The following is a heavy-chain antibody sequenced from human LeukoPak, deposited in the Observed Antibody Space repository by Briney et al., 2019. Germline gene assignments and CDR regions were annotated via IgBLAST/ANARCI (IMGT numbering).Heavy chain of an antibody. J-gene: IGHJ4*02. CDR2: ISYDGSNK. CDR3: ATSARTYIGSSLDY. Sequence: QTGGSLRLSCAASGFTFSSYAMHWVRQAPGKGLEWVAVISYDGSNKYYADSVKGRFTISRDDSKNTLYLQMNSLRAEDTAVYYCATSARTYIGSSLDYWGQGTLVTVSS. V-gene: IGHV3-30*04. D-gene: IGHD2-15*01. CDR1: GFTFSSYA.